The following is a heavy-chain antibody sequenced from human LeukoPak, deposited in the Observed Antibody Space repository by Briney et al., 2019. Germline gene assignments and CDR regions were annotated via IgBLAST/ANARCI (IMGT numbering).Heavy chain of an antibody. CDR3: AKSNGYGLVDI. Sequence: SETLSLTCAVYGGSFSGYYWSWIRQPPGKGLEWIGEINHSGSTNYNPSLKSRVTISVDTSKDQFSLKLSSVTAADTAVYYCAKSNGYGLVDIWGQGTMVTVSS. CDR2: INHSGST. J-gene: IGHJ3*02. D-gene: IGHD3-10*01. V-gene: IGHV4-34*01. CDR1: GGSFSGYY.